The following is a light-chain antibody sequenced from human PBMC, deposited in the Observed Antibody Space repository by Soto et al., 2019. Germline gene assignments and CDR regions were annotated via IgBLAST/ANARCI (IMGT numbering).Light chain of an antibody. V-gene: IGLV1-44*01. CDR1: SSNIGSNT. CDR3: AAWDDSLNGEV. CDR2: SNN. Sequence: QSVLTQPTSASGTPGQRVTISCSGSSSNIGSNTVNWYQQLPGTAPKLLIYSNNQRPSWVPDRFSGSKSGTSASLAISGLQSEDEADYYCAAWDDSLNGEVFGGGTKLTVL. J-gene: IGLJ3*02.